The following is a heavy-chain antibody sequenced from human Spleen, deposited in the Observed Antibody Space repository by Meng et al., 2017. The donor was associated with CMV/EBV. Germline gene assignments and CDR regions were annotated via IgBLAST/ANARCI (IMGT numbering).Heavy chain of an antibody. CDR3: ARGRVYSSGWFYFDY. CDR2: ISGSGGTI. D-gene: IGHD6-19*01. Sequence: GGSLRLSCAASGFTFSSYAMSWVRQAPGKGLEWVSAISGSGGTIYYADSVKGRFTISRDNAKNTLYVQMNSLTAEDTAVYYCARGRVYSSGWFYFDYWGQGTLVTVSS. CDR1: GFTFSSYA. V-gene: IGHV3-23*01. J-gene: IGHJ4*02.